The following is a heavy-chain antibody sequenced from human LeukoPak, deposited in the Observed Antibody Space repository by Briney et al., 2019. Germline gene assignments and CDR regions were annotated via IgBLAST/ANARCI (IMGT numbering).Heavy chain of an antibody. J-gene: IGHJ5*02. D-gene: IGHD1-26*01. V-gene: IGHV4-31*03. CDR1: GGSISSGGYY. CDR2: IYYSGNT. Sequence: SQTLSLTCTVSGGSISSGGYYWTWIRQHPGKGLEWIGHIYYSGNTYYNPSLKSRVTISVDTSKNRFSLKLSSVTAADTAVYYCARRWDGPTNWFDPWGQGTLVTVSS. CDR3: ARRWDGPTNWFDP.